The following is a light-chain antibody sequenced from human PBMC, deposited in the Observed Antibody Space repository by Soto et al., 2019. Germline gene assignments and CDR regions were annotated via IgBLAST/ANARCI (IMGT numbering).Light chain of an antibody. CDR3: QQTADFPLT. CDR2: ATS. V-gene: IGKV1D-12*01. Sequence: DIQMTQSPSSVSASVGDTVTITCRASQGIYSRLAWYQQKPGKAPELLIYATSTLQNGVPSRFSGSGFGTDFTLSISSLQPADSPSYFCQQTADFPLTFGGGTKV. J-gene: IGKJ4*01. CDR1: QGIYSR.